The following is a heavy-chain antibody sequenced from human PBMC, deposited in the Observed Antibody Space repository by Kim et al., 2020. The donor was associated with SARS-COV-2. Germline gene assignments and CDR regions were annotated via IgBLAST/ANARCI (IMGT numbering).Heavy chain of an antibody. J-gene: IGHJ5*02. Sequence: GGSLRLSCAASGFTVSSNYMSWVRQAPGKGLEWVSVIYSGGSTYYADSVKGRFTISRDNSKNTLNLQMNSLRAEDTAVYYCARVKQLVGEWWFDLWGQGTLVTVAS. D-gene: IGHD6-6*01. CDR3: ARVKQLVGEWWFDL. V-gene: IGHV3-53*01. CDR1: GFTVSSNY. CDR2: IYSGGST.